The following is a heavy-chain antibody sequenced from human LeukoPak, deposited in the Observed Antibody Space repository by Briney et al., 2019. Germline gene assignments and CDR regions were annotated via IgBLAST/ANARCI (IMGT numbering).Heavy chain of an antibody. CDR2: IKQDGSEK. CDR3: ARRSGIAVAGAFDY. CDR1: GFTVSSNS. D-gene: IGHD6-19*01. J-gene: IGHJ4*02. V-gene: IGHV3-7*03. Sequence: GGSLRLSCTVSGFTVSSNSWSWVRQAPGKGLEWVANIKQDGSEKYYVGSVKGRFTISRDNAKNSLYLQMNSLRAEDTAVYYCARRSGIAVAGAFDYWGQGTLVTVSS.